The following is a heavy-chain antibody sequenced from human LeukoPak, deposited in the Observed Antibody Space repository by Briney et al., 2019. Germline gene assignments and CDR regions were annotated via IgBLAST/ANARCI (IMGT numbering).Heavy chain of an antibody. V-gene: IGHV4-34*01. CDR2: INHSGST. J-gene: IGHJ4*02. Sequence: SETLSLTCAVYGGSFSGYYWNWIRQPPGKGLEWIGEINHSGSTNYNPSLKSRVTMSVDTSKNQFSLKLSSVTAADTAVYYCARIEVYCSGGSCYYFDYWGQGTLVTVSS. CDR3: ARIEVYCSGGSCYYFDY. CDR1: GGSFSGYY. D-gene: IGHD2-15*01.